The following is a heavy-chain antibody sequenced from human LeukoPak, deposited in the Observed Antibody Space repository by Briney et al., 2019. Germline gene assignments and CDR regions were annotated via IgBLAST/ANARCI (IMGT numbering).Heavy chain of an antibody. CDR2: INPNSGGT. CDR1: GGTVSRFP. CDR3: ARDGSGGSCFDY. Sequence: ASVKVSCKASGGTVSRFPISWVRQAPGQGLEWMGWINPNSGGTNYAQKFQGRVTMTRDTSISTAYMELSRLRSDDTAVYYCARDGSGGSCFDYWGQGTLVTVSS. J-gene: IGHJ4*02. V-gene: IGHV1-2*02. D-gene: IGHD2-15*01.